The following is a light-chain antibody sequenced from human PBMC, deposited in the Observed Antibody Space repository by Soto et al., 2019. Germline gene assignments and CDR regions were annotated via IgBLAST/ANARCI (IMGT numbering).Light chain of an antibody. V-gene: IGLV2-11*01. Sequence: QSALTQPRSVSGSPGQSVTISCTGTSSDIGGHISVSWFQQHAGKAPKLMIYDVSKRPSGVPDRFSGSKSGNTASLTISGLQAEDEADYYCCSSAGAFHVFGTGTKVTVL. CDR1: SSDIGGHIS. CDR2: DVS. CDR3: CSSAGAFHV. J-gene: IGLJ1*01.